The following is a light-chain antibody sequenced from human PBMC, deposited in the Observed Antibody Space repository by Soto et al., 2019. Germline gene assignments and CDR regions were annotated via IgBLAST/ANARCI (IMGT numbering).Light chain of an antibody. CDR2: GAS. J-gene: IGKJ1*01. Sequence: EIVMTHSPATLSVSPGERATLSCRASQSVSSILAWYQQKPGQAPRLLIYGASTRATGIPARFSGSGSGTEFTLTISSLQSEDFAVYYCQQYNNWPRTFGQGTKVDIK. CDR3: QQYNNWPRT. V-gene: IGKV3-15*01. CDR1: QSVSSI.